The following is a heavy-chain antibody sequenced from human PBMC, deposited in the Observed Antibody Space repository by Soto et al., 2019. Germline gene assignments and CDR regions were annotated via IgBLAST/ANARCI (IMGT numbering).Heavy chain of an antibody. J-gene: IGHJ5*02. CDR2: AYYSGDT. Sequence: PSDTLSLTCSVSGGSISRYYWSWIRQPPGKGLEWIGYAYYSGDTGYNPSLQSLVTMAVDTSKNQVSLKLTSVTAADTPVYYCARDRSTYGGGGTGEVKKKWFDPWGQGARVT. CDR3: ARDRSTYGGGGTGEVKKKWFDP. V-gene: IGHV4-59*01. D-gene: IGHD2-8*01. CDR1: GGSISRYY.